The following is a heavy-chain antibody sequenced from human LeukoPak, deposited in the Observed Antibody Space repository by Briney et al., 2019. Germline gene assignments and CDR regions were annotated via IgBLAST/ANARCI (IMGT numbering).Heavy chain of an antibody. CDR3: AGGYCSTTSCPHY. CDR2: IYYSGST. Sequence: PSETLSLTCTVSGGAITNYYWNWIRQPPGKGLEWIGHIYYSGSTYYNPSLKSRVTISVDTSKNQFSLKLSSVTAADTAVYYCAGGYCSTTSCPHYWGQGTLVTVSS. V-gene: IGHV4-59*01. D-gene: IGHD2-2*01. J-gene: IGHJ4*02. CDR1: GGAITNYY.